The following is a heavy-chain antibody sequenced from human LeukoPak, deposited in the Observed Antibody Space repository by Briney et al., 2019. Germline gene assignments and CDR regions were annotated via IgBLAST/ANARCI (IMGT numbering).Heavy chain of an antibody. Sequence: KPSETLSLTCTVSGDSISGSYWTWVRQPPGQGLEWIGQIHYSGRADYNPSLKRRITISVDTSKNQMSLTLTSVTAADTAIYYCVKFGVDYDMGVWGQGTMVTVSS. CDR3: VKFGVDYDMGV. D-gene: IGHD3-16*01. J-gene: IGHJ6*02. CDR1: GDSISGSY. V-gene: IGHV4-59*01. CDR2: IHYSGRA.